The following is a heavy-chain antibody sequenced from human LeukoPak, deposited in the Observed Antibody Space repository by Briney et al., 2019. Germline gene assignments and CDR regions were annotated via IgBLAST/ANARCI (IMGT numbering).Heavy chain of an antibody. CDR2: IYYSGTT. D-gene: IGHD3-22*01. Sequence: SETLSLTCTVSGGSISSGGYYWSWIRQHPGKGLERIGYIYYSGTTYYNPSLKSRLTISVDTSKNQFSLKLSSVTAADTAVYWCASSPITYYYDSSGPGWFDPWGQGTLVTVSS. CDR3: ASSPITYYYDSSGPGWFDP. CDR1: GGSISSGGYY. J-gene: IGHJ5*02. V-gene: IGHV4-31*03.